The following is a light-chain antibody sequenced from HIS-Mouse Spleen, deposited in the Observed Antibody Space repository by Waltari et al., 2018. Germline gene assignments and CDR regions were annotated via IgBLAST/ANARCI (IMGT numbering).Light chain of an antibody. Sequence: QSALTQPASVSGSPGQSITISCTGTSSDVGSYNLVSWYQQHPGKAPKLRIYEGSKRPPGVSNRFSGSKSGNTASLTISGLQAEDEADYYCCSYAGSSTYVFGTGTKVTVL. V-gene: IGLV2-23*01. CDR2: EGS. J-gene: IGLJ1*01. CDR3: CSYAGSSTYV. CDR1: SSDVGSYNL.